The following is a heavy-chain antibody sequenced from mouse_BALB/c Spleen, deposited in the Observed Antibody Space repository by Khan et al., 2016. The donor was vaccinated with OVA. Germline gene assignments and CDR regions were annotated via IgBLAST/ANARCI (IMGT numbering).Heavy chain of an antibody. J-gene: IGHJ2*01. CDR1: GYSFTGYF. CDR3: TRIYRSDFDY. CDR2: INPHIGET. D-gene: IGHD1-1*01. V-gene: IGHV1-20*02. Sequence: VQLKQSGPELVRPGASVKISCKASGYSFTGYFMNWVMQSHGKSLEWIGRINPHIGETFYNQRFKDKATLTVEESSSTAHMEIRSLASEDSAVYYCTRIYRSDFDYWGQGTTLTVSS.